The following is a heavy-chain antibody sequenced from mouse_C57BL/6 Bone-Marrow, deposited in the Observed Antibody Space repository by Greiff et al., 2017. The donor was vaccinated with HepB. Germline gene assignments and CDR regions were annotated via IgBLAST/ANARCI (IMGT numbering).Heavy chain of an antibody. CDR3: ARITTVVN. Sequence: QVQLQQPGAELVRPGSSVKLSCKASGYTFTSYWMHWVKQRPIQGLEWIGNIDSSDSETHYNQKFKDKATLTVDKSSSTAYMQLSSLTSEDSAFYYGARITTVVNWGQGTTLTVSS. D-gene: IGHD1-1*01. J-gene: IGHJ2*01. CDR1: GYTFTSYW. V-gene: IGHV1-52*01. CDR2: IDSSDSET.